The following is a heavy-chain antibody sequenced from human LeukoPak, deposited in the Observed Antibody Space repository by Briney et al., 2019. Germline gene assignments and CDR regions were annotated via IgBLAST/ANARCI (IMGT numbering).Heavy chain of an antibody. CDR2: INHSGST. CDR1: GGSFSGYY. J-gene: IGHJ6*03. Sequence: PSETLSLTCAVYGGSFSGYYWSWIRQPPGKGLEWIGEINHSGSTNYNPSLKSRVTISVDTSKNQFSLKLSSVTAADTAAYYCARGIRLRYFERYYYYMDVWGKGTTVTISS. CDR3: ARGIRLRYFERYYYYMDV. D-gene: IGHD3-9*01. V-gene: IGHV4-34*01.